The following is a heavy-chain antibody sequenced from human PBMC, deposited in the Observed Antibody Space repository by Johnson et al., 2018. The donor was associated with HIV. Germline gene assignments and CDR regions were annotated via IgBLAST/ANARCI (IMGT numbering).Heavy chain of an antibody. CDR2: IYSGGST. D-gene: IGHD6-19*01. CDR1: GFTVSSNY. Sequence: VQLVESGGGLIQPGGSLRLSCAVSGFTVSSNYMSWVRQAPGKGLEWVSVIYSGGSTYYADSVKGRFTISRDNSNKTVYLQMNSLRAEDTAVYYCARDHEHWLATHGYAFDIWGQGTLVTVSS. J-gene: IGHJ3*02. CDR3: ARDHEHWLATHGYAFDI. V-gene: IGHV3-66*03.